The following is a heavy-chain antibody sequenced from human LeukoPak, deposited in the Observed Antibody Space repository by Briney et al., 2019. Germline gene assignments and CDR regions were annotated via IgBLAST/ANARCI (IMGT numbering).Heavy chain of an antibody. J-gene: IGHJ4*02. Sequence: GGSLRLSCAASGFTFGPYTMNWVRQAPGKGLEWVSYISSSSDTIYYADSVKGRFTISRGNAKNSLYLQMNSLRAEDTAVYYCASGMRVGPNIWGQGTLVTVSS. CDR1: GFTFGPYT. V-gene: IGHV3-48*04. D-gene: IGHD1-26*01. CDR2: ISSSSDTI. CDR3: ASGMRVGPNI.